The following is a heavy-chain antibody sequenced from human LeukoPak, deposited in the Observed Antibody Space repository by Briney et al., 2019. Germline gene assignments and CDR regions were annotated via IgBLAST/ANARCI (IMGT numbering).Heavy chain of an antibody. D-gene: IGHD5-18*01. CDR2: INPNSGGT. Sequence: ASVKVSCKASGYTFTGYYMHWVRQAPGQGLEWMGWINPNSGGTNYAQKFQGRVTMTRDTSISTAYMELSRLKSDDTAVYYCARDLIQLWFFDYWGQGTLVTVSS. CDR1: GYTFTGYY. CDR3: ARDLIQLWFFDY. V-gene: IGHV1-2*02. J-gene: IGHJ4*02.